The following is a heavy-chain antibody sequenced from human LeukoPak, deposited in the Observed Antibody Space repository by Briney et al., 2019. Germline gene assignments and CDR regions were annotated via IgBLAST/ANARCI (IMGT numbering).Heavy chain of an antibody. CDR3: AKDRRGGYSSSWSDY. D-gene: IGHD6-13*01. V-gene: IGHV3-23*01. J-gene: IGHJ4*02. CDR2: ISGSGGST. CDR1: GFTFSSYA. Sequence: GGSLRLSCAASGFTFSSYAMSWVRQAPGKGLERVSAISGSGGSTYYADSVKGRFTISRDNSKNTLYLQMNSLRAEDTAVYYCAKDRRGGYSSSWSDYWGQGTLVTVSS.